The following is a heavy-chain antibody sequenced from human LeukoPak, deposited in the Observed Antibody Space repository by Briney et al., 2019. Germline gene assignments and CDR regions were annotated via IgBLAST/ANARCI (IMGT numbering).Heavy chain of an antibody. D-gene: IGHD6-19*01. CDR3: ARVAKSSGWYTFDY. J-gene: IGHJ4*02. CDR1: GDSIRSYY. CDR2: IYHSGST. V-gene: IGHV4-59*01. Sequence: PSETLSLTCTVSGDSIRSYYWSWIRQPPGKGLEWIRYIYHSGSTSYNPSLKSRVTISVDTSKNQFSLRLSSVTAADTAVYYCARVAKSSGWYTFDYWGQGTLVTVSS.